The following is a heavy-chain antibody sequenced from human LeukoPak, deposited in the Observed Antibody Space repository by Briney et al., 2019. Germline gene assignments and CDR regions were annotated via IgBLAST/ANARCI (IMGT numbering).Heavy chain of an antibody. V-gene: IGHV4-59*12. Sequence: SETLSLTCTVSGGTISSYYWSWIRQPPGKGLEWIGYIYYSGSTNYNPSLKSRVTISVDTSKNQFSLKLSSVTAADTAVYYCARGVYYYGIDYWGQGTLVTVSS. CDR3: ARGVYYYGIDY. D-gene: IGHD3-10*01. CDR1: GGTISSYY. J-gene: IGHJ4*02. CDR2: IYYSGST.